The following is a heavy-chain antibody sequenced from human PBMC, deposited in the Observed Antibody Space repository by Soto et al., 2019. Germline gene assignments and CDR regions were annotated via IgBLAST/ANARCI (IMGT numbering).Heavy chain of an antibody. D-gene: IGHD5-18*01. V-gene: IGHV1-58*01. Sequence: ASVKVSCKASGFTFTSSAVQWVRQARGQRLEWIGWIVVGSGNTDYAQKFQERVTITREMSRSTAYMELSSMRSDDTAVYYCAADKGYSYGYGTYWGQGAMVTVSS. CDR1: GFTFTSSA. CDR3: AADKGYSYGYGTY. J-gene: IGHJ4*02. CDR2: IVVGSGNT.